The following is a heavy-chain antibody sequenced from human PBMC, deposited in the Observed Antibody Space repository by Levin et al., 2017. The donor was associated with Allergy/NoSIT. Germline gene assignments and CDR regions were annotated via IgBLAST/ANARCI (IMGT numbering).Heavy chain of an antibody. CDR3: AKKQGGTSGFSFDV. CDR2: ITGGGFNT. CDR1: GFTISEYA. V-gene: IGHV3-23*01. J-gene: IGHJ3*01. D-gene: IGHD1-1*01. Sequence: PGESLKISCAVSGFTISEYAMAWVRQAPGKGLEWVSVITGGGFNTYYGDSVKGRFTVSRDDSKDTLYLDLNSLRAEDTAVYYCAKKQGGTSGFSFDVWGQGTMVTVSS.